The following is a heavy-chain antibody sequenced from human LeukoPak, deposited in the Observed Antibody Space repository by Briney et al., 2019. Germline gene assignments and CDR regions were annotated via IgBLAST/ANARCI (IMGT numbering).Heavy chain of an antibody. V-gene: IGHV3-7*03. J-gene: IGHJ6*02. CDR1: GFTFSSYW. D-gene: IGHD3-9*01. CDR2: IKQDGSEK. CDR3: ASSGSLRYFDWLSLGYYYGMDV. Sequence: QTGGSLRLSCAASGFTFSSYWMSWVRQAPGKGLEWVANIKQDGSEKYYVDSVKGRFTISRDNAKNSLYLQMNSLRAEDTAVYYCASSGSLRYFDWLSLGYYYGMDVWGQGTTVTVSS.